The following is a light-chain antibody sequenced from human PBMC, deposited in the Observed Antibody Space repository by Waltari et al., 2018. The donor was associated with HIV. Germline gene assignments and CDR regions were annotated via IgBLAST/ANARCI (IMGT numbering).Light chain of an antibody. CDR3: QQYYRTPYT. CDR1: QSLLYSSNKQNY. Sequence: DIVMTQSPESLTVSLGERATIHCKSRQSLLYSSNKQNYLAWYQQKPGQPPKLLIYWASTRESGVPDRFSASVSGTDFTLTIGSLQAGDAAVYYCQQYYRTPYTFGQGTKLEIK. CDR2: WAS. V-gene: IGKV4-1*01. J-gene: IGKJ2*01.